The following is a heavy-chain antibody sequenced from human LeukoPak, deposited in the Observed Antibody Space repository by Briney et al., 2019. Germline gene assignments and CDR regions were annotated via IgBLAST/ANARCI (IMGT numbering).Heavy chain of an antibody. CDR3: AKRLSSWFFDY. J-gene: IGHJ4*02. V-gene: IGHV3-30-3*02. Sequence: GGSLRLSCAASGFTFTSYAMHWVRQAPGKGLEWVAVISYDGTNKYYADSVKGRFTISRDNSKNTLYLQMNSLRAEDTAVYYCAKRLSSWFFDYWGQGTLVTVSS. CDR2: ISYDGTNK. D-gene: IGHD6-13*01. CDR1: GFTFTSYA.